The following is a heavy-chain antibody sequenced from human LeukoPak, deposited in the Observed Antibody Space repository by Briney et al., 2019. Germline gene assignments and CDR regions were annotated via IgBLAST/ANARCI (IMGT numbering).Heavy chain of an antibody. CDR2: INWNGGST. V-gene: IGHV3-20*04. D-gene: IGHD1-26*01. CDR1: GFTFDDYG. CDR3: ARAPSGASGSYFSY. J-gene: IGHJ4*02. Sequence: GSLRLSCAASGFTFDDYGMSWVRQAPGKGLEWVSGINWNGGSTGYADSVKGRFTISRDNAKNSLYLQMNSLRAEDTALYYCARAPSGASGSYFSYWGQGTLVTVSS.